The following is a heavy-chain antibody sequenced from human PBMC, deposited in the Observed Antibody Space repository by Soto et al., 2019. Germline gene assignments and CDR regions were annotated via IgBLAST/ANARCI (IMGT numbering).Heavy chain of an antibody. D-gene: IGHD6-19*01. CDR2: ISSSGSTI. CDR1: GFTFSSYE. J-gene: IGHJ4*02. V-gene: IGHV3-48*03. Sequence: EVQLVESGGGLVQPGGSLRLSRAASGFTFSSYEMNWVRQAPGKGLEWVSYISSSGSTIYYADSVKGRFTISRDNAKNSLYLKMTSLRGEDTAVYYCARGQYSSGGGYFDYWGQETLVTVSS. CDR3: ARGQYSSGGGYFDY.